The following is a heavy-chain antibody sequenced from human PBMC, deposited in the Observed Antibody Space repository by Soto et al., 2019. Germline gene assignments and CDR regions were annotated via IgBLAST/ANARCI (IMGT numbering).Heavy chain of an antibody. CDR2: FDPEDGET. CDR3: ATGTHY. J-gene: IGHJ4*02. D-gene: IGHD1-1*01. Sequence: VASVKVSCKASGYTFTSYDINWVRQAPGKGLEWMGGFDPEDGETIYAQKFQGRVTMTEDTSTDTAYMELSSLRSEDTAVYYCATGTHYWGQGTLVTVSS. CDR1: GYTFTSYD. V-gene: IGHV1-24*01.